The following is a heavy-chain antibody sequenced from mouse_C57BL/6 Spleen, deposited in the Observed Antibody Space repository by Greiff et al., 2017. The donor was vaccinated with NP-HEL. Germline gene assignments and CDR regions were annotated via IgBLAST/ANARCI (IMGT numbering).Heavy chain of an antibody. D-gene: IGHD4-1*01. CDR1: GYTFTEYP. V-gene: IGHV1-62-2*01. CDR2: FYPGSGSI. CDR3: ARHDDRLGRGDYAMDY. J-gene: IGHJ4*01. Sequence: QVQLQQSGAELVKPGASVKLSCKASGYTFTEYPIHWVKQRSGQGLEWIGWFYPGSGSIKYNEKFKDKATLTADKSSSTVYMELSRLTSEDSAVYFCARHDDRLGRGDYAMDYWGQGTSVTVSS.